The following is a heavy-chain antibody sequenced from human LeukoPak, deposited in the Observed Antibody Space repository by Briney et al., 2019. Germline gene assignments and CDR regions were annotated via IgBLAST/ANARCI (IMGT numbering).Heavy chain of an antibody. Sequence: PGGSLRLSCAASGFTFSSYEMNWVRQAPGKGLEWVSYISSSGSTIYYADSVKGRFTISRDNAKNSLYLQMNSLRAEDTAVYYCVRWGPGQTQFDYWGQGTLVTVSS. V-gene: IGHV3-48*03. CDR2: ISSSGSTI. CDR3: VRWGPGQTQFDY. J-gene: IGHJ4*02. D-gene: IGHD3-16*01. CDR1: GFTFSSYE.